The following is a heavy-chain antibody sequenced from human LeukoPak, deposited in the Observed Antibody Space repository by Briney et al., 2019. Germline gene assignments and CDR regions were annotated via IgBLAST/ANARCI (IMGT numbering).Heavy chain of an antibody. D-gene: IGHD6-6*01. J-gene: IGHJ4*02. V-gene: IGHV4-34*01. Sequence: SETLSLTCAVYGGSFSGYYWSWIRQPPGKGLEWVGEINHSGSTNYNPSLKSRVTISVDTSKNQFSLKLSSVTAADTALYYCARSPARASSHIDYWGQGTLVTVSS. CDR1: GGSFSGYY. CDR2: INHSGST. CDR3: ARSPARASSHIDY.